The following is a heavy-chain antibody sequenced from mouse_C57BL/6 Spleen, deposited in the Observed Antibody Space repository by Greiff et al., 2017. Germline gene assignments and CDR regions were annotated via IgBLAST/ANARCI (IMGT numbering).Heavy chain of an antibody. Sequence: EVKVVESGGDLVKPGGSLKLSCAASGFTFSSYGMSWVRQTPDKRLEWVATISSGGSYTYYPNSVTGRFTISRDNAKNTLYLQMSSLKSEDTAMDYCAREGNGYFDVWGTGTTVTVSS. CDR2: ISSGGSYT. CDR3: AREGNGYFDV. CDR1: GFTFSSYG. J-gene: IGHJ1*03. V-gene: IGHV5-6*01.